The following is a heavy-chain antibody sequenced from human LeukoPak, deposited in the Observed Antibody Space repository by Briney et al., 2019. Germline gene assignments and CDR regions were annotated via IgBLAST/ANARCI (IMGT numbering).Heavy chain of an antibody. CDR2: INHSGST. Sequence: PSETLSLTCAVYGGSFRGYYWSWIRQPPGKGLEWIGEINHSGSTNYNPSLKSRVTISLDTSMKKFSLKLNSVTAADTAVYYCARDRKPTVTHPRELDYWGQGTLVTVSS. CDR1: GGSFRGYY. CDR3: ARDRKPTVTHPRELDY. J-gene: IGHJ4*02. V-gene: IGHV4-34*01. D-gene: IGHD4-17*01.